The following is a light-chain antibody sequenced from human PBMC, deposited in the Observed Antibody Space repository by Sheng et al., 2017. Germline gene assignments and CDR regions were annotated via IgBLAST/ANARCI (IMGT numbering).Light chain of an antibody. CDR2: DAS. Sequence: DIQVTQSPSSLRASVGDRVTITCRASQGISNHLAWFQQKPGKAPKSLIYDASSLQSGVPSKFRGSGSGTDFTLTISSLQPEDSATYYCQQFDKYPVTFGGGTKVEIK. J-gene: IGKJ4*01. CDR3: QQFDKYPVT. V-gene: IGKV1-16*02. CDR1: QGISNH.